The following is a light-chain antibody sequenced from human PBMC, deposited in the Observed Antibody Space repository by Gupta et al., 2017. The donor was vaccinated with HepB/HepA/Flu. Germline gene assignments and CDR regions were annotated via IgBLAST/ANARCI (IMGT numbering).Light chain of an antibody. J-gene: IGKJ1*01. V-gene: IGKV2-24*01. CDR1: QSLVHSHGNTY. CDR2: KSS. CDR3: VQRKHFPRT. Sequence: TGMTQSPLSLPVTLGQPASISCRSSQSLVHSHGNTYLNWLQQRPGQPPRLLIYKSSNRFSGVPDRFSGSGAGTDFTLKISRVEAEDVGVYYCVQRKHFPRTFGQGTKVEIK.